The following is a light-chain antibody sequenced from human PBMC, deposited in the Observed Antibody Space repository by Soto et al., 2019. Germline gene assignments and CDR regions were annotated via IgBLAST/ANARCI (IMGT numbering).Light chain of an antibody. Sequence: QSVLNQPSSHSASSGASVRLSCMLGSGFSVGDFGIRWYQQKPGNPRRYLLYNHSDSNRSQGSGVPSRFSGSNDASANAGILRISWLHPEDEADYYCGTWHSNARVFGGGTKLTVL. CDR1: SGFSVGDFG. J-gene: IGLJ3*02. CDR2: NHSDSNR. V-gene: IGLV5-52*01. CDR3: GTWHSNARV.